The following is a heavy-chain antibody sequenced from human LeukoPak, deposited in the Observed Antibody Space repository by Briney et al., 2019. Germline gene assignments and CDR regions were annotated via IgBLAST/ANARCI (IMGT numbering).Heavy chain of an antibody. CDR3: ANAVPAAI. CDR2: ISGSGGST. V-gene: IGHV3-23*01. D-gene: IGHD2-2*01. J-gene: IGHJ4*02. CDR1: RITFSSYA. Sequence: GGSLRLSCAASRITFSSYAMSWVRQAPGRGLEWVSTISGSGGSTYYADSVKGRFTISRDNSKNTLYLQLNGLRAEDTAVYYCANAVPAAIWGQGTLVTVSS.